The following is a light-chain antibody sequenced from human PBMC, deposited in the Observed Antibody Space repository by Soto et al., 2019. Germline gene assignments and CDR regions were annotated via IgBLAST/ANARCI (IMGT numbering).Light chain of an antibody. V-gene: IGKV3-20*01. CDR3: QQYGTSRLT. J-gene: IGKJ4*01. CDR2: GAS. Sequence: EIVLTQSPGTLSLSPGERATLSCRARQSVSSISLAWYQQKPGQAPRLLIYGASSRATGIPDRFSGSGSWTDLTLTISRLEPEDFAVYYCQQYGTSRLTFGGGTKVEIK. CDR1: QSVSSIS.